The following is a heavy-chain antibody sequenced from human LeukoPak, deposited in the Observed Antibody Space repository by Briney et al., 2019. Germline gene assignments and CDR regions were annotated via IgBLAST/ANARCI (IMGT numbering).Heavy chain of an antibody. V-gene: IGHV3-48*01. CDR2: ITSSSSPT. J-gene: IGHJ4*02. CDR3: ARGEPYHCSSTSCYYDY. CDR1: GLIFGDYS. Sequence: GGSLRLSCAASGLIFGDYSMNWVRQAPGKGLEWVSYITSSSSPTFYADSVKGRFTISRDNAKNSLFLQMNSLRAEDTAVYYCARGEPYHCSSTSCYYDYWGQGTLVTVSS. D-gene: IGHD2-2*01.